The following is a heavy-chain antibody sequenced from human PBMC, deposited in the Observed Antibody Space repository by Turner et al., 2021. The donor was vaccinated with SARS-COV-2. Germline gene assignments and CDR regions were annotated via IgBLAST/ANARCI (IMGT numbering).Heavy chain of an antibody. V-gene: IGHV1-24*01. CDR1: GYTLTELS. D-gene: IGHD2-2*01. J-gene: IGHJ5*02. Sequence: QVQLVQSGAEVTKPGASVKVTCKISGYTLTELSMYWVRQAPGKGLEWMGGFDPEDGETSYAQNFQGRVTMTEDTSTDTAYMELSSLRSEDTAVYFCATGYQLRVNWFDPWGQGTLVTVSS. CDR3: ATGYQLRVNWFDP. CDR2: FDPEDGET.